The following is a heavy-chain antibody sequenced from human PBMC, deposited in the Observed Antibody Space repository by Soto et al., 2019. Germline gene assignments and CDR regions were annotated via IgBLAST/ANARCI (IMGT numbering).Heavy chain of an antibody. V-gene: IGHV3-21*01. D-gene: IGHD3-3*01. Sequence: GGSLRLSCAASGFTFSSYSMNWVRQAPGKGLEWVSSISSSSSYIYYADSVKGRFTISRDNAKNSLHLQMNSLRAEDTAVYYCARSTEKYDFWSGYRANWFDPWGQGTLVTVSS. CDR2: ISSSSSYI. J-gene: IGHJ5*02. CDR1: GFTFSSYS. CDR3: ARSTEKYDFWSGYRANWFDP.